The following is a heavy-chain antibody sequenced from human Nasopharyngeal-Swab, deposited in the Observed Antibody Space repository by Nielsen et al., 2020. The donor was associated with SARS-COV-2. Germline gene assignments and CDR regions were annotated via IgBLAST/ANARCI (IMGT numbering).Heavy chain of an antibody. J-gene: IGHJ3*02. Sequence: LSLTCAGSGFSFSSYSMNWVRQAPGKGLEWVSSISSSSSYIYYADSVKGRFTISRDNAKNSLYLQMNSLRDEDTAVYYCARDRYWNDGAFDIWGQGTMVTVSS. D-gene: IGHD1-1*01. CDR1: GFSFSSYS. CDR3: ARDRYWNDGAFDI. V-gene: IGHV3-21*01. CDR2: ISSSSSYI.